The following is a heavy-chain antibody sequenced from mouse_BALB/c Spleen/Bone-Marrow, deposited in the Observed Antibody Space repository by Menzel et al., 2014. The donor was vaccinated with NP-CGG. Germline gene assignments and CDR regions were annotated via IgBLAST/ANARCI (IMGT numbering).Heavy chain of an antibody. CDR3: AGITTVDY. V-gene: IGHV5-6-5*01. CDR1: GFTFSGYA. J-gene: IGHJ4*01. CDR2: ISSGGTT. Sequence: EVQLQQSGGGLVKPGGPLKLSCAASGFTFSGYAMSWVRQTPEKRLEWVASISSGGTTYYPDSVKGRFTISRDNARNILYLQMSSLRSEDTAMYYCAGITTVDYWGQGTSVTVSS. D-gene: IGHD1-1*01.